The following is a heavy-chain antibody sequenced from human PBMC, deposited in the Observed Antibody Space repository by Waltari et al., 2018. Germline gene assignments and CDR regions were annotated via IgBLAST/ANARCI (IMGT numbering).Heavy chain of an antibody. CDR2: IWDDGSNK. CDR1: GFTFSSYG. D-gene: IGHD5-12*01. V-gene: IGHV3-33*01. J-gene: IGHJ6*02. Sequence: QVQLVESGGGVVQPGRSLRLSCAASGFTFSSYGMPWVRQAPGKGLEWVAVIWDDGSNKYYADSVKGRFTISRDNSKNTLYLQMNSLRAEDTAVYYCARVESGYDSGYYGMDVWGQGTTVTVSS. CDR3: ARVESGYDSGYYGMDV.